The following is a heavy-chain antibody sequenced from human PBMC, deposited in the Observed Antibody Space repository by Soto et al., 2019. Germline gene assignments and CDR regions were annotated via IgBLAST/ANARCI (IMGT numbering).Heavy chain of an antibody. CDR1: GFTFSNYA. CDR3: ANPPPTMESTIYYYYGMDV. CDR2: ISGSGGST. V-gene: IGHV3-23*01. Sequence: GGSLRLSCAASGFTFSNYAMTWVRQAPGKGLEWVSAISGSGGSTYYADSVKGRFTISRDNSKNTLYLQMDSLRAEDTAVYYCANPPPTMESTIYYYYGMDVWGQGTTVTVSS. D-gene: IGHD1-26*01. J-gene: IGHJ6*02.